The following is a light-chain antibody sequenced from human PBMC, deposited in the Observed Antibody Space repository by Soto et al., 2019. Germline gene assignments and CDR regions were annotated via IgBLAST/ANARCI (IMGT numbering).Light chain of an antibody. CDR1: QSVSSN. CDR2: GAS. J-gene: IGKJ2*01. CDR3: LQYNNWPPYT. Sequence: MVMTQSPATLSVSPGERATLSCRASQSVSSNLAWYQQKPGQAPRLLISGASTRATGVPARFSGSGSGTEFTLSISSLLSEDFAVYYCLQYNNWPPYTFGQGTKVDIK. V-gene: IGKV3-15*01.